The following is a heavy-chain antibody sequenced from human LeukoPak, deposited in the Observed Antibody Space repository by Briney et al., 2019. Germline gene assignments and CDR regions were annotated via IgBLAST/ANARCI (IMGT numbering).Heavy chain of an antibody. V-gene: IGHV3-23*01. CDR3: AKGFRSIDV. CDR1: GFTLSSDA. J-gene: IGHJ6*03. Sequence: GGSLRLSCAASGFTLSSDAMTWVRQAPGKGLEWVSVISGICAGTKYADSVKGRFTISRDNSKNTLYLQMSSLRAEDTAVYYCAKGFRSIDVWGKGTTVTVSS. CDR2: ISGICAGT. D-gene: IGHD2-21*01.